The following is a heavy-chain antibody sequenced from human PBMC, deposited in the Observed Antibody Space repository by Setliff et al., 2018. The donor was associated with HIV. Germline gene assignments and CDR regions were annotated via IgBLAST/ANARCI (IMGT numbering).Heavy chain of an antibody. CDR1: GYTFTSYY. D-gene: IGHD6-19*01. CDR3: VIRKAGSGGSRPIDY. V-gene: IGHV1-46*01. CDR2: INPSGGGT. Sequence: ASVKVSCKASGYTFTSYYMHWVRRAPGQGLEWMGIINPSGGGTTYARKFQGRVPMTRNTSITTAYMDLSSLTSEDTAVYYCVIRKAGSGGSRPIDYWGQGTPVTVSS. J-gene: IGHJ4*02.